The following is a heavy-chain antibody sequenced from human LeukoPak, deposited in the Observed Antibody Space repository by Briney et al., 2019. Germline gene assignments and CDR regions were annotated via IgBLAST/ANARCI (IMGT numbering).Heavy chain of an antibody. Sequence: SGTLSLTCAVSGGSISRSYWWSWVRQSPGKGLEWIGEIYHSGSSNYNPSLKSRVTISVDTSKNQFSLKLSSVTAADTAVYYCARHGNYYGSGSYYWGQGTLVTVSS. D-gene: IGHD3-10*01. J-gene: IGHJ4*02. V-gene: IGHV4-4*02. CDR1: GGSISRSYW. CDR2: IYHSGSS. CDR3: ARHGNYYGSGSYY.